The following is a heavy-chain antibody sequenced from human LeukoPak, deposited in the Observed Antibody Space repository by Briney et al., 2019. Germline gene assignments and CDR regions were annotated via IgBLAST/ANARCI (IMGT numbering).Heavy chain of an antibody. Sequence: GASVKVSCKASGYTFTSYDINWVRQATGQGLEWMGWMNPNSGNTGYAQKFQGRVTMTRNTSISTAYMELSSLRSEDTAVYYCARPGGAAAGIDNHWYFDLWGRGTLVTVSS. V-gene: IGHV1-8*01. CDR1: GYTFTSYD. CDR3: ARPGGAAAGIDNHWYFDL. D-gene: IGHD6-13*01. CDR2: MNPNSGNT. J-gene: IGHJ2*01.